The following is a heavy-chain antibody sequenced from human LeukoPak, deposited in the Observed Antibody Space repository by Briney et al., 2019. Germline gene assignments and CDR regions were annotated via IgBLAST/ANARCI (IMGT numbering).Heavy chain of an antibody. D-gene: IGHD3-22*01. CDR2: ISSSSSYM. V-gene: IGHV3-21*01. CDR3: ARASNYFDSRGLHWFDP. Sequence: GGSLRLSCAASGFTFSAYTMNWVRQAPGKGLEWVSSISSSSSYMYYADSLKGRFTISRDNAKNSLYLQMNSLRAEDTAMYYCARASNYFDSRGLHWFDPWGQGTLVTVSS. J-gene: IGHJ5*02. CDR1: GFTFSAYT.